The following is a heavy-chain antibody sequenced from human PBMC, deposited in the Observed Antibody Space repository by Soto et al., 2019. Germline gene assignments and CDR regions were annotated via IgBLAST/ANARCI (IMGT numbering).Heavy chain of an antibody. CDR3: ASRASR. CDR1: GFTFSSSV. Sequence: WGCLRLACAVCGFTFSSSVMYWVRQAPGKGLEWISYIHPSGQPIFYADSVKGRFTIPRDNANNSLFLQMNSLRAEDTAVYYCASRASRWGQGTMVTVSS. V-gene: IGHV3-48*03. J-gene: IGHJ3*01. CDR2: IHPSGQPI.